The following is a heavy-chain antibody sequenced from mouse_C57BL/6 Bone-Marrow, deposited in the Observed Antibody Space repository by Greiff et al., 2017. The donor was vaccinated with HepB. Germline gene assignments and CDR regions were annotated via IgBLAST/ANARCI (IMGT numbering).Heavy chain of an antibody. J-gene: IGHJ4*01. Sequence: VQLQQSGTVLARPGASVKMSCKTSGYTFTSYWMHWVKQRPGQGLEWIGAIYPGNSDTSYNQKFKGKAKLTAVTSASTAYMELSSLTNEDSAVYYCFITTVVAPYYAMDYWGQGTSVTVSS. D-gene: IGHD1-1*01. V-gene: IGHV1-5*01. CDR3: FITTVVAPYYAMDY. CDR2: IYPGNSDT. CDR1: GYTFTSYW.